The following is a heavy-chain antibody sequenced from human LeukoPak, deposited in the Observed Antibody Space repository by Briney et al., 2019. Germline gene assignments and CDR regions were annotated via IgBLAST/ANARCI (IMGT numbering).Heavy chain of an antibody. J-gene: IGHJ5*02. CDR3: ARHYGP. CDR2: IFYSGIT. Sequence: PSETLSLTCTVSGGSISSYYWSWIRQPPGKGLEWIGYIFYSGITNYNASLKSRVTISVDTSKNQFSLKLNSVTAADTAVYYCARHYGPWGQGTLVTVSS. V-gene: IGHV4-59*08. CDR1: GGSISSYY. D-gene: IGHD3-10*01.